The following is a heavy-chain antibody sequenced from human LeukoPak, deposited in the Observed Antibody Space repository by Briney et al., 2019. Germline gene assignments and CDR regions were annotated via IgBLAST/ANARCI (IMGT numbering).Heavy chain of an antibody. CDR1: GYTFTSYD. D-gene: IGHD5-12*01. CDR3: ARGAYSGYDSSGYYYYYYMDV. Sequence: GASVKVSCKASGYTFTSYDINWVRQATGQGLEWMGWMNPNSGNTGYAQKFQGRVTITRNPSISTAYMELSSLRSEDTAVYYCARGAYSGYDSSGYYYYYYMDVWGKGTTVTVSS. J-gene: IGHJ6*03. CDR2: MNPNSGNT. V-gene: IGHV1-8*03.